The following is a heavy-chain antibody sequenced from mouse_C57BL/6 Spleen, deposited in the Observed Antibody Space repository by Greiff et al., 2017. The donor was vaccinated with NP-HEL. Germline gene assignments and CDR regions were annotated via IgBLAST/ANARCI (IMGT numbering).Heavy chain of an antibody. Sequence: QVQLQQSGPELVKPGASVKISCKASGYAFSSSWMNWVKQRPGKGLEWIGRIDPGDGDTNYNGKFKGKATLTADKSSSTAYMQLSSLTSEDSAVYFCAREYYDGYPDYAMDYWGQGTSVTVSS. V-gene: IGHV1-82*01. CDR3: AREYYDGYPDYAMDY. D-gene: IGHD2-3*01. J-gene: IGHJ4*01. CDR1: GYAFSSSW. CDR2: IDPGDGDT.